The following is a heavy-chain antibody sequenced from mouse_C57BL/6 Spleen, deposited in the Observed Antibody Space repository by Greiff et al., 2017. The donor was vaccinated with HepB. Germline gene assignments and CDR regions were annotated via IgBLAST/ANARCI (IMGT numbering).Heavy chain of an antibody. CDR3: ARIYYDYDDGSYYFDY. CDR2: INYDGSST. Sequence: EVKVVESEGGLVQPGSSMKLSCTASGFTFSDYYMAWVRQVPEKGLEWVANINYDGSSTYYLDSLKSRFIISTDNAKNILYLQMSSLKSEDTATYYCARIYYDYDDGSYYFDYWGQGTTLTVSS. CDR1: GFTFSDYY. J-gene: IGHJ2*01. D-gene: IGHD2-4*01. V-gene: IGHV5-16*01.